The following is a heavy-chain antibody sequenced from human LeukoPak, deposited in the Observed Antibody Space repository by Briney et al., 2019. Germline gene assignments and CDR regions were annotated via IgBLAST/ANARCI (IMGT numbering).Heavy chain of an antibody. CDR3: ANGGGRWLQFDYFDY. Sequence: SGGSLRLSCAASGFTFSSYAMSSVRQAPGKGLEWVSAISGSGGSTYYADSVNGWFTISRDNSKNTLYLQMNSLRAEDTAIYYSANGGGRWLQFDYFDYWGQGTLVTVSS. V-gene: IGHV3-23*01. D-gene: IGHD5-24*01. CDR2: ISGSGGST. CDR1: GFTFSSYA. J-gene: IGHJ4*02.